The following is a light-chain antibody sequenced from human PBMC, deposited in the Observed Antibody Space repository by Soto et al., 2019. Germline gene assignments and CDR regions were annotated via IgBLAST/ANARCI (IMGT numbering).Light chain of an antibody. CDR2: SNN. V-gene: IGLV1-44*01. J-gene: IGLJ2*01. CDR1: SSNIGSNT. Sequence: QSVLTQPPSVSGTPGRRVAISCSGSSSNIGSNTVSWYQQLPGTAPKLLIYSNNQRHSGVPDRFSGSVSGTSASLAISGLQSEDEADYYCATWDDSLNGPVFGGATKLTVL. CDR3: ATWDDSLNGPV.